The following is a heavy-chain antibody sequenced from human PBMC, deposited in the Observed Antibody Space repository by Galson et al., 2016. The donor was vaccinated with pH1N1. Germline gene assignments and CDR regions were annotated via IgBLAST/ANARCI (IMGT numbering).Heavy chain of an antibody. D-gene: IGHD3-16*01. CDR1: GYTFTLYY. J-gene: IGHJ3*02. CDR3: VGIKGGALDI. CDR2: IDPGSGGT. V-gene: IGHV1-46*01. Sequence: SVKVSCKASGYTFTLYYFHWVRQAPGQGLEWLGIIDPGSGGTNYSQKFQGRVTMTRDTSTNTVYVELSTLISEDTAMYYCVGIKGGALDIWGQGTKVIVSS.